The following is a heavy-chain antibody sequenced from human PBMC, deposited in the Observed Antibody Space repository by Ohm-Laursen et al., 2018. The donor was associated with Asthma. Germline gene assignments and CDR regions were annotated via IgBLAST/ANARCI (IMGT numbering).Heavy chain of an antibody. J-gene: IGHJ4*02. Sequence: SLRLSCAASGFTFRSYAMHWVRQAPGKGLEWVAVGGSYYDGGLKYYADSVNGRFTVSRDDSKNTLYLQMNSLRPDDTAVYYCARDVMEWFLPAFDFWGQGTLVTVSS. V-gene: IGHV3-30-3*01. CDR1: GFTFRSYA. CDR3: ARDVMEWFLPAFDF. CDR2: GGSYYDGGLK. D-gene: IGHD3-3*01.